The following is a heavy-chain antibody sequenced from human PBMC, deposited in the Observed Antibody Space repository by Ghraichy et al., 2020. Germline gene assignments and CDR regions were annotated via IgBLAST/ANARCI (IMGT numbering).Heavy chain of an antibody. J-gene: IGHJ4*02. CDR1: GGSISSYY. Sequence: SETLSLTCTVSGGSISSYYWSWIRQPPGKGLEWIGYIYYSGSTNYNPSLKSRVTISVDTSKNQFSLKLSSVTAADTAVYNCASSYYYDSSGYYYQLDYWGQGTLVTVSS. V-gene: IGHV4-59*01. D-gene: IGHD3-22*01. CDR3: ASSYYYDSSGYYYQLDY. CDR2: IYYSGST.